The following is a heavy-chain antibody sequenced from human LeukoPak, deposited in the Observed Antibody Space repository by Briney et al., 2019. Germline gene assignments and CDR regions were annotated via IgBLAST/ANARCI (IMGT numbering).Heavy chain of an antibody. D-gene: IGHD3-22*01. J-gene: IGHJ4*02. Sequence: GGSLRLSCAASGFTFSDYWMHWVRQAPGKGLVWVSRISSDGSRVTYADSVRGRFTISRDNARNSLYLQMNSLRAEDTAVYYCARDRWFGDSSAYPTVDQWGQGTLVTVSS. CDR2: ISSDGSRV. CDR1: GFTFSDYW. V-gene: IGHV3-74*01. CDR3: ARDRWFGDSSAYPTVDQ.